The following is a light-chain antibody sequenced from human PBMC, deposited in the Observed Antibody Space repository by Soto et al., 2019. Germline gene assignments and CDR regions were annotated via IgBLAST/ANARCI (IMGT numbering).Light chain of an antibody. CDR3: QHYNSYSLT. V-gene: IGKV1-5*01. Sequence: DVQVTQSPSSLSAYLGDRVSITCRASQTISSWLAWYQQKPGKAPKLLIYDASSLESGVPSRFSGSGSGTEFTLTISSLQPDDFATYYCQHYNSYSLTFGGGTKVAIK. CDR1: QTISSW. CDR2: DAS. J-gene: IGKJ4*01.